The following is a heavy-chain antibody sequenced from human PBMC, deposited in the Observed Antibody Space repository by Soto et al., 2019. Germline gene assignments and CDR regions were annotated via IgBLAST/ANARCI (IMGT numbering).Heavy chain of an antibody. CDR1: GGTFSSYA. V-gene: IGHV1-69*01. J-gene: IGHJ6*02. CDR3: ASPSDSSPLRGMAV. D-gene: IGHD3-22*01. Sequence: QVQLVQSGAEVKKPGSSVKVSCKASGGTFSSYAISWVRQAPGQGLEWMGGIIPIFGTANYAQKFQGRVTINADDSTSTAYMELSSLRSEETALYYCASPSDSSPLRGMAVWGQGPTVTVSS. CDR2: IIPIFGTA.